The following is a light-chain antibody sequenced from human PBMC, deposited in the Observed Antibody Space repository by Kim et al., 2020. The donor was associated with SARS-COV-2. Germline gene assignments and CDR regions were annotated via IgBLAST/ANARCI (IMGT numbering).Light chain of an antibody. CDR1: QMITSY. CDR3: QQSFSTPVT. Sequence: SASVGDRVTITCRASQMITSYLNWYQQKPGKAPKLLVYATSSLPSGVPSRFSGSGFGTEFSLTISSLQVEDFGVYLCQQSFSTPVTFGQGTRLEIK. J-gene: IGKJ5*01. CDR2: ATS. V-gene: IGKV1-39*01.